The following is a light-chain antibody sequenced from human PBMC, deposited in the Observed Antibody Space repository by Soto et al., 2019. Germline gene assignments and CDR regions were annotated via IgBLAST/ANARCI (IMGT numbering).Light chain of an antibody. CDR2: GAS. CDR3: QQYDNWPAT. CDR1: QSVSSI. Sequence: EIVMTQSPATLSVSPGEGATLSCRASQSVSSILAWYQQKPGQAPRLLIYGASARATGIPARFSGSGSGTEFTLTISSLQSEDFAVYYCQQYDNWPATFDQGTKVEIK. J-gene: IGKJ1*01. V-gene: IGKV3-15*01.